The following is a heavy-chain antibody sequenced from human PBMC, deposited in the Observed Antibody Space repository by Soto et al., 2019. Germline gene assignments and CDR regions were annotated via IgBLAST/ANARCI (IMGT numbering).Heavy chain of an antibody. CDR2: IYYSGST. J-gene: IGHJ4*02. CDR3: ARAPPTYYYDSSGPLAFDY. D-gene: IGHD3-22*01. V-gene: IGHV4-31*03. CDR1: GGSISSGGYY. Sequence: SETLSLTCTVSGGSISSGGYYWSWIRQHPGKGLEWIGYIYYSGSTYYNPPLKSRVTISVDTSKNRFSLKLSSVTAADTAVYYCARAPPTYYYDSSGPLAFDYWGQGTLVTVSS.